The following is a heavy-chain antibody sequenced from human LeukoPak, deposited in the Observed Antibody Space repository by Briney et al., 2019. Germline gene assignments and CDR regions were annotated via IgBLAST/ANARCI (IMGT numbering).Heavy chain of an antibody. CDR1: GGSISSTTYY. V-gene: IGHV4-39*07. J-gene: IGHJ6*03. CDR3: AGAPGELFHYYMDV. D-gene: IGHD3-10*01. CDR2: IYKTGST. Sequence: SETLSLTCTVSGGSISSTTYYWAWIRQPPGKGLEWIGSIYKTGSTNYNPSLKSRVTISVDTSKNQFSLKLSSVTAADTAVYYCAGAPGELFHYYMDVWGKGTTVTISS.